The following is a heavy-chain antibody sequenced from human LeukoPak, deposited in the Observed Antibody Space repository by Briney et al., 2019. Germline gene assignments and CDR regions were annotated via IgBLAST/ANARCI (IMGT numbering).Heavy chain of an antibody. J-gene: IGHJ5*02. CDR1: GFTFSSYA. CDR3: AKDVGHNWFDP. V-gene: IGHV3-23*01. Sequence: GAFLRLSCAASGFTFSSYAMSWVRQAPGKGLEWVSVISGSGGSTYYADSVKGRFTISRDNSKNTLYLQMNSLRAEDTAVYYCAKDVGHNWFDPWGQGTLVTVSS. CDR2: ISGSGGST. D-gene: IGHD1-26*01.